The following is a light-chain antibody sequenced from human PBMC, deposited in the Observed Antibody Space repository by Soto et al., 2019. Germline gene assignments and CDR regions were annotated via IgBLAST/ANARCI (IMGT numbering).Light chain of an antibody. J-gene: IGKJ1*01. CDR2: DAT. CDR1: QPISDW. Sequence: DVQLIQSPSTLSASIGDRVTITCRVSQPISDWVAWYQQKPGKAPKLLIYDATSSDSGVPSRFSGSGSETEFTLTISSLQPGDFATYYCQQYDSYSNTFGQGTIVE. CDR3: QQYDSYSNT. V-gene: IGKV1-5*01.